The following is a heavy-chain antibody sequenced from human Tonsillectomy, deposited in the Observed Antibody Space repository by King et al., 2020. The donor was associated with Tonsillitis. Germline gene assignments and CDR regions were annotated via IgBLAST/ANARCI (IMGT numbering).Heavy chain of an antibody. J-gene: IGHJ3*02. D-gene: IGHD2-21*01. CDR1: GGSIRSYY. Sequence: QLQLQESGPGLVKPSETLSLTCTVSGGSIRSYYWSWIRQPPGKGLEWIGYIYYSGSTNYNPSLKSRFTISVDTSKNQFSLKLSSVTAADTAVYYCARGHIVVVEAFDIWGQGTMVTVSS. CDR3: ARGHIVVVEAFDI. V-gene: IGHV4-59*01. CDR2: IYYSGST.